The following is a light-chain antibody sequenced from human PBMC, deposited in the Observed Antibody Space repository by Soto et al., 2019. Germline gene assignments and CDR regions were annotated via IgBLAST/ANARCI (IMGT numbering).Light chain of an antibody. V-gene: IGKV3-15*01. Sequence: IVLTQSPGTLSLSPGERVTLSCRASQSVSYNTLAWFQQKPGQAPRLLIYETSTRATGIPARFSGSGSGTDFTLTISSLQSEDFAVYYCQQYDNWPPYTFGQGTKLEIK. CDR1: QSVSYN. CDR2: ETS. J-gene: IGKJ2*01. CDR3: QQYDNWPPYT.